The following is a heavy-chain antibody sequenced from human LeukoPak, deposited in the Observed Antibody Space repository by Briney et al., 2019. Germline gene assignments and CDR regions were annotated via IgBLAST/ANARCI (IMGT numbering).Heavy chain of an antibody. Sequence: PSETLSLTCTVSGGSISSYYWSWIRQPPGKELEWIAYISDIGSINYNPSLKSRVTISLDTSKNQFSLKLSSVTAADTAVYYCAFSYDSSGYQGPDAFDIWGQGTMVTVSS. CDR1: GGSISSYY. CDR2: ISDIGSI. CDR3: AFSYDSSGYQGPDAFDI. D-gene: IGHD3-22*01. V-gene: IGHV4-59*08. J-gene: IGHJ3*02.